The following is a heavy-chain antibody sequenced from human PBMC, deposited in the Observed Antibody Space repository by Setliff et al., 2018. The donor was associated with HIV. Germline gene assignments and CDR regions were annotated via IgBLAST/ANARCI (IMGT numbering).Heavy chain of an antibody. CDR1: GGTFSSYV. D-gene: IGHD5-12*01. CDR2: IIPIFGTA. Sequence: GASVKVSCKASGGTFSSYVINWVRQAPGQGLEWMGGIIPIFGTANYAPKFQARVTITADESTSTAYMELSSLRSEDTAMYYCARDRGYSGHDYRNAFDIWGQGTMVTVSS. CDR3: ARDRGYSGHDYRNAFDI. J-gene: IGHJ3*02. V-gene: IGHV1-69*13.